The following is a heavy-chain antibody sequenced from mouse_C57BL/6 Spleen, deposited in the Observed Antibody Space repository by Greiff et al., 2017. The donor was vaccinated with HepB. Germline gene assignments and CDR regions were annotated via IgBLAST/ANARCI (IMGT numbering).Heavy chain of an antibody. CDR1: GYTFTDYN. CDR3: ARWYYGTWYFDV. CDR2: INPNNGGT. D-gene: IGHD1-1*01. Sequence: VQLKESGPELVKPGASVKIPCKASGYTFTDYNMDWVKQSHGKSLEWIGDINPNNGGTIYNQKFKGKATLTVDKSSSTAYMELRSLTSEDTAVYYCARWYYGTWYFDVWGTGTTVTVSS. V-gene: IGHV1-18*01. J-gene: IGHJ1*03.